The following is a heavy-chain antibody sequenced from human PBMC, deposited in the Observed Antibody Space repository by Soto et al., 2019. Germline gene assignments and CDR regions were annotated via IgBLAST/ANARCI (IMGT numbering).Heavy chain of an antibody. CDR1: GGTFSSYP. CDR3: ARVGHITNYGMAV. V-gene: IGHV1-69*01. J-gene: IGHJ6*02. CDR2: IIPFFGTS. D-gene: IGHD1-26*01. Sequence: QVQLVQSGAEVKKPGSSVKVSCGASGGTFSSYPINWVRQAPGQGLEWMGGIIPFFGTSNYAQKFQGRVTITADESTSTAYMELRSLRPEDTAVYYCARVGHITNYGMAVWGQGTTVTVSS.